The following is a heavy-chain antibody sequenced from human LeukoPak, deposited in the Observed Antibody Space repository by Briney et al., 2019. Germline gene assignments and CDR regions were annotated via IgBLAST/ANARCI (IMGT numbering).Heavy chain of an antibody. CDR1: GGSFSGYY. J-gene: IGHJ4*02. CDR3: ARYSSDHDGRHFEF. D-gene: IGHD2-21*01. Sequence: PSETLSLTCAVYGGSFSGYYWSWIRQPPGKGLEWIGYIYYSGTTKYNPSLKSRVTISIDTSKNQFSLKLSSVTAADTAVYYCARYSSDHDGRHFEFWGQGILVTVSS. V-gene: IGHV4-59*01. CDR2: IYYSGTT.